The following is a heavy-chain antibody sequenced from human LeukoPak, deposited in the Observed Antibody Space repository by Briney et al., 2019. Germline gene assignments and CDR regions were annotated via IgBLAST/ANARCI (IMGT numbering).Heavy chain of an antibody. CDR1: GFTFSSYA. Sequence: GRSLRLSCAASGFTFSSYAIHWVRQAPGKGLEWVAVISYDGSNKYYADSVKGRFTISRDNSKNTLYLQMNSLRAEDTAVYYCAGRPSYDFWSGRLHAYYYYYYGMDVWGQGTTVTVSS. V-gene: IGHV3-30-3*01. D-gene: IGHD3-3*01. J-gene: IGHJ6*02. CDR2: ISYDGSNK. CDR3: AGRPSYDFWSGRLHAYYYYYYGMDV.